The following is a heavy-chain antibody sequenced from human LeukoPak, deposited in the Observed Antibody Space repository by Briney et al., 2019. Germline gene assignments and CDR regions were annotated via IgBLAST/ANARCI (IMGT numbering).Heavy chain of an antibody. CDR1: GFTFSSYG. CDR2: ISYDGSNK. CDR3: AKDGDYYGSGGLDY. J-gene: IGHJ4*02. D-gene: IGHD3-10*01. Sequence: PGGSLRLSCAASGFTFSSYGMHWVRQAPGKGLEWVAVISYDGSNKYYADSVKGRFTISRDNSKNTLYLQMNSLRAEDTAVYYCAKDGDYYGSGGLDYWGQGTLVTVSS. V-gene: IGHV3-30*18.